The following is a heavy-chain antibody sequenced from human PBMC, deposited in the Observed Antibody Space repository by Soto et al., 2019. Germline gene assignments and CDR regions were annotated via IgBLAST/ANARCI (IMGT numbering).Heavy chain of an antibody. CDR2: ISSSSSTI. CDR3: ARVPSFYGDYPSGFQH. V-gene: IGHV3-48*01. J-gene: IGHJ1*01. CDR1: GFTFSSHS. Sequence: GGSLRLSCAASGFTFSSHSMNWVRQAPGKGLEWVSYISSSSSTIYYADSVKGRFTISRDNAKNSLYLQMNSLRAEDTAVYYCARVPSFYGDYPSGFQHWGQGTLVTSPQ. D-gene: IGHD4-17*01.